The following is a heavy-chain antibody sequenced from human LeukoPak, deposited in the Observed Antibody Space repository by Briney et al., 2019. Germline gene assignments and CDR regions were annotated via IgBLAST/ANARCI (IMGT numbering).Heavy chain of an antibody. CDR2: MNPNSGNT. Sequence: ASVKVSCKASGYTFTSYDINWVRQATGQGLEWMGWMNPNSGNTGYAQKFQGRVTMTRNTSISTAYMELSSLRSEDTAVYYCARDLFGRYFDWPLGDYWGQGTLVTVSS. CDR1: GYTFTSYD. D-gene: IGHD3-9*01. CDR3: ARDLFGRYFDWPLGDY. V-gene: IGHV1-8*01. J-gene: IGHJ4*02.